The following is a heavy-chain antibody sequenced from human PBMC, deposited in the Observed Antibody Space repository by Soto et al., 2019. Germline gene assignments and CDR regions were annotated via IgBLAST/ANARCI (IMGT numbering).Heavy chain of an antibody. Sequence: QVQLQESGRGLVKPSETLSLTCTVSGDSISRGDHYWTWIRQHPGRGLEWLGYIYYTGSSKYNPSLQNRLTISVDTSANQFSLKLTSVTAADTAVYFCAGYSSGFEGDLDAIDIWGQGTMVTVSS. CDR3: AGYSSGFEGDLDAIDI. CDR2: IYYTGSS. CDR1: GDSISRGDHY. J-gene: IGHJ3*02. V-gene: IGHV4-31*03. D-gene: IGHD3-22*01.